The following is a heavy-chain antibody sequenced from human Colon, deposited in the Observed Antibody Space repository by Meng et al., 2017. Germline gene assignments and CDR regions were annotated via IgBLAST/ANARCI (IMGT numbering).Heavy chain of an antibody. D-gene: IGHD3-22*01. Sequence: VQLRHSCPGLVQPSGTRSLSCVVSGCSLSSINCWTWVRQPPGKGLEWIGEIYRIGSTNYNPSLKSRVTISIDTSKNEFSLKLTSVTAADTALYYCARRVQYSSGYYYFDFWGQGTLVTVSS. CDR2: IYRIGST. CDR1: GCSLSSINC. CDR3: ARRVQYSSGYYYFDF. J-gene: IGHJ4*02. V-gene: IGHV4-4*02.